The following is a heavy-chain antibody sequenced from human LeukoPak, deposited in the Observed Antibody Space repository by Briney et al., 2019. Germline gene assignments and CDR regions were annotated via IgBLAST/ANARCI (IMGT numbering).Heavy chain of an antibody. J-gene: IGHJ6*03. V-gene: IGHV1-18*01. CDR3: ARVPLYYYYMDV. CDR1: GYTFTSYG. CDR2: ISAYNGNT. Sequence: ASVKVSCKASGYTFTSYGISWVRQAPGQGLEGMGWISAYNGNTNYAQKLQGRVTMTTDTSTSTAYMELRSLRSDDTAVYYCARVPLYYYYMDVWGKGTTVTVSS.